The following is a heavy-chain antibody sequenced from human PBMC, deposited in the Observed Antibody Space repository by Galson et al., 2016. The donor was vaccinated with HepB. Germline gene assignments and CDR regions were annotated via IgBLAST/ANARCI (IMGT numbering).Heavy chain of an antibody. CDR3: AKGDDFWSGYYGGL. J-gene: IGHJ4*02. CDR1: GFSFSSYA. V-gene: IGHV3-23*01. Sequence: SLRLSCAASGFSFSSYAMSWVRQAPGKGLEWVPGTTSGGTTYYADSVKGRFTIPRDNSKNILYLRMNSLRAEDTALYYCAKGDDFWSGYYGGLWGQGTLVTVSS. CDR2: TTSGGTT. D-gene: IGHD3-3*01.